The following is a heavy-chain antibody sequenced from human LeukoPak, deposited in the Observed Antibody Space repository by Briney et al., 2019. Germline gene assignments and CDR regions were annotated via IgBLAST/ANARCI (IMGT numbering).Heavy chain of an antibody. Sequence: GSLRLSCAASGFTFSGYTMTWVRQAPGKGLEWVSSISNISTYIYYADSVKGRFTISRDNVQNSLYLQMNSLRAEDTAVYYCARERYCSTTNCYKDYWGQGTLVTVSS. CDR3: ARERYCSTTNCYKDY. V-gene: IGHV3-21*01. CDR1: GFTFSGYT. J-gene: IGHJ4*02. D-gene: IGHD2-2*02. CDR2: ISNISTYI.